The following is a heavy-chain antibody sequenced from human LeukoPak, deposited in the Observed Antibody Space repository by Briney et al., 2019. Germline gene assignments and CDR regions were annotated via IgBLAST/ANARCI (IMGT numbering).Heavy chain of an antibody. CDR1: GFTLSTHT. CDR3: AGGIQYNWFDP. V-gene: IGHV3-48*02. J-gene: IGHJ5*02. CDR2: IGRDSSAI. Sequence: HPGGSLRLSCAAFGFTLSTHTMNWVRQAPGKGREGVSYIGRDSSAIYYADSVKGRFTISRDNAKNSLYLQMNSLRDEDTAVYYCAGGIQYNWFDPWGQGTLVTVSS. D-gene: IGHD5-18*01.